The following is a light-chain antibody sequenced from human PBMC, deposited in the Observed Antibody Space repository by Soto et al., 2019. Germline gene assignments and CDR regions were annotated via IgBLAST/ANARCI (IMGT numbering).Light chain of an antibody. CDR3: QQYGSLPYT. J-gene: IGKJ2*01. CDR1: QSVKNNY. Sequence: EIVLTQSPGTLSLSPGERATLSCKASQSVKNNYFAWYQHKPGQAPRLLIYAASSRATGIPDRFRGSGSGTDFTLTISRLEPEDFAVYHCQQYGSLPYTFGQGTKVDIK. CDR2: AAS. V-gene: IGKV3-20*01.